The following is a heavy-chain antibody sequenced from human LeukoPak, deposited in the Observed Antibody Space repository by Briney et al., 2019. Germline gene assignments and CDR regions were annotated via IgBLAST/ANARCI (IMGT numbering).Heavy chain of an antibody. D-gene: IGHD3-3*01. Sequence: GGSLRLSCAASGFTFSDYYMSWIRQAPGKGLEWVSYISSSGSTIYYADSVKGRFTISRDNSKNTLYLQMNSLRTEDTAVYYCARGMDDFWSGYLFWGQGTLVTVSS. CDR2: ISSSGSTI. V-gene: IGHV3-11*04. CDR3: ARGMDDFWSGYLF. J-gene: IGHJ4*02. CDR1: GFTFSDYY.